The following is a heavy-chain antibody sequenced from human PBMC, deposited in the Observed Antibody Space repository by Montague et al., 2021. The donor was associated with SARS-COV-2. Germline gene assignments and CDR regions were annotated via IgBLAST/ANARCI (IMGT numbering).Heavy chain of an antibody. V-gene: IGHV4-59*12. J-gene: IGHJ4*02. Sequence: SETLSLTCTVSGGSISSDYWTWIRQAPGKGLEWLGYIYYRGNTYYKLSRRCGVTMSLDTSHNHFSLTLSSVTAADTAIYYCARPYDRSSRGDNWGQGTLVTVSS. CDR1: GGSISSDY. CDR2: IYYRGNT. D-gene: IGHD3-16*01. CDR3: ARPYDRSSRGDN.